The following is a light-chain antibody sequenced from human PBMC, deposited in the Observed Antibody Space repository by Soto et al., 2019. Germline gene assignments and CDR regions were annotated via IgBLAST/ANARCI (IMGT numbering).Light chain of an antibody. V-gene: IGKV3-11*01. J-gene: IGKJ1*01. Sequence: IGLTQSPATLSLSPGERAALSCRASQSVSTSLAWYQHKPGQAPRLFIYDASKRAPGIPARFSGSGSGTDFTLTISSLEPEDFAVYYCQVRDVWPSFSQGTKVDIK. CDR2: DAS. CDR3: QVRDVWPS. CDR1: QSVSTS.